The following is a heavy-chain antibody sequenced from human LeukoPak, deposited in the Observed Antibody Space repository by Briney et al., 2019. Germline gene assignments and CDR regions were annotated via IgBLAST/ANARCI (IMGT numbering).Heavy chain of an antibody. J-gene: IGHJ4*02. V-gene: IGHV3-15*07. CDR2: IKSKTDGGTT. D-gene: IGHD5-18*01. CDR3: TADELWFKRFDY. Sequence: GGSLRLSCAASGFTFNNAWMNWVRQAPGKGLEWVGRIKSKTDGGTTDYAAPVKGRFTISRDDSKNTLYLQMNSLKTEDTAVYYCTADELWFKRFDYWGQGTLVTVSS. CDR1: GFTFNNAW.